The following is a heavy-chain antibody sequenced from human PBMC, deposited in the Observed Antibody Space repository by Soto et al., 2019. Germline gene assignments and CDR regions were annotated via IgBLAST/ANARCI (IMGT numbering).Heavy chain of an antibody. CDR2: INWNSGSI. CDR1: GFTFDDYA. CDR3: VKDESINWYSGHFRH. J-gene: IGHJ1*01. V-gene: IGHV3-9*01. D-gene: IGHD6-13*01. Sequence: EVQLVESGGGLVQPGRSLRLSCAASGFTFDDYAMHWVRQVPGKGLEWVSGINWNSGSIGYGDSVKGRFANSRDNAKNSLHLQMNSLSAEDTACYYCVKDESINWYSGHFRHWGQGTLVTVSS.